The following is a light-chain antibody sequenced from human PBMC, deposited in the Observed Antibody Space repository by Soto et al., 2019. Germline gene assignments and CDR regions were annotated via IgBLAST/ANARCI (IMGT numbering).Light chain of an antibody. V-gene: IGKV1-5*03. CDR2: KAS. Sequence: DIQMTQSPSTLSGSVGDRVTITCRASQTISSWLAWYQQKPGKAPKLLIYKASSLESGVPSRFSGSGSGTEFTLTISSLQPDDFATCYCQQYNSYWTFGQGTKVDIK. CDR1: QTISSW. CDR3: QQYNSYWT. J-gene: IGKJ1*01.